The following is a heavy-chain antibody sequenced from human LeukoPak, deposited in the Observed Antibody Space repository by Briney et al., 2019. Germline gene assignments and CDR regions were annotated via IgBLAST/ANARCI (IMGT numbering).Heavy chain of an antibody. CDR3: AKGNWNKLEVFYY. CDR1: GFTFTSYA. J-gene: IGHJ4*02. Sequence: GGSLRLSCAASGFTFTSYAMSWVRQAPGKGLEWVSAIRSSGDSTYYADSVKGRFTISRDNSKNTLYLQMNSLRAEDTALYYCAKGNWNKLEVFYYWGQGTLVTVSS. V-gene: IGHV3-23*01. D-gene: IGHD1/OR15-1a*01. CDR2: IRSSGDST.